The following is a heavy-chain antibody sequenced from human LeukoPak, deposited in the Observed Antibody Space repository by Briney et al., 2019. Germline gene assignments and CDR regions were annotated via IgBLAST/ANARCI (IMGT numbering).Heavy chain of an antibody. D-gene: IGHD3-9*01. CDR2: INHSGST. J-gene: IGHJ6*03. CDR3: AREQGGYDILTGYYNYYYYYYMDV. CDR1: GGSFSGYY. V-gene: IGHV4-34*01. Sequence: SETLSLTCAVYGGSFSGYYWSWIRQPPGKGLEWIGEINHSGSTNYNPSLKSRVTMSVDTSKNQFSLKLSSVTAADTAVYYCAREQGGYDILTGYYNYYYYYYMDVWGKGTTVTISS.